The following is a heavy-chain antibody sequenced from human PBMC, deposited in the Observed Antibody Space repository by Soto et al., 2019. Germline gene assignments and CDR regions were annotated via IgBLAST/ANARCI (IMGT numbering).Heavy chain of an antibody. CDR2: ISYDGSNK. CDR3: AKGIAAAGLVDY. D-gene: IGHD6-13*01. J-gene: IGHJ4*02. CDR1: GFTFSSYG. V-gene: IGHV3-30*18. Sequence: GGSLILSCAASGFTFSSYGMHWVRQAPGKGLEWVAVISYDGSNKYYADSVKGRFTISRDNSKNTLYLQMNSLRAEDTAVYYCAKGIAAAGLVDYWGQGTLVTAPQ.